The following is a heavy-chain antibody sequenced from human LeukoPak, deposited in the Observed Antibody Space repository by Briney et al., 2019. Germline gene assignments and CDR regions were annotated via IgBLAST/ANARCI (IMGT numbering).Heavy chain of an antibody. CDR1: GGSIRSSYYY. CDR2: IYDSGST. D-gene: IGHD1-26*01. J-gene: IGHJ6*02. Sequence: SETLSLTCTVSGGSIRSSYYYWGWIRQPPGKGLEWIGSIYDSGSTYYNPSLKSRVTISVDTSKNQFSLKLNSVTAADTAVYYCARAGAGGPCHYYGMDVWGQGTTVTVSS. CDR3: ARAGAGGPCHYYGMDV. V-gene: IGHV4-39*01.